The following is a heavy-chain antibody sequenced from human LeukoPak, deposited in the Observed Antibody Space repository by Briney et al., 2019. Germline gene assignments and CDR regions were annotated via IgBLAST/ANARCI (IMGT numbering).Heavy chain of an antibody. CDR1: GGTFSSYA. Sequence: ASVKVSCKASGGTFSSYAISWVRQAPGQGLEWMGGIIPIFGTANYAQKFQGRVTITADESTSTAYMELSSLRSEDTAVYYCASDDYGGNPAFYYYYGMDVWGQGTTVTVPS. D-gene: IGHD4-23*01. CDR3: ASDDYGGNPAFYYYYGMDV. CDR2: IIPIFGTA. J-gene: IGHJ6*02. V-gene: IGHV1-69*13.